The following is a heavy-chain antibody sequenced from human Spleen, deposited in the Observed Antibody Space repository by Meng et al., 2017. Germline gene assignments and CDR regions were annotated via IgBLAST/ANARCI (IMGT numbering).Heavy chain of an antibody. D-gene: IGHD4-11*01. J-gene: IGHJ4*02. CDR1: GGSFSDYY. CDR2: INHSGST. V-gene: IGHV4-34*01. CDR3: ARGPTTMAHDFDY. Sequence: QVQLQPWGGGLLKPSETLSLTCVVSGGSFSDYYWSWIRQPPGKGLEWIGEINHSGSTNYNPSLERRATISVDTSQNNLSLKLSSVTAADSAVYYCARGPTTMAHDFDYWGQGTLVTVSS.